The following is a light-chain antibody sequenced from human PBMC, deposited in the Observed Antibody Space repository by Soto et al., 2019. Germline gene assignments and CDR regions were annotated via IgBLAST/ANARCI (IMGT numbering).Light chain of an antibody. CDR3: SSYAGSNKGVV. J-gene: IGLJ2*01. V-gene: IGLV2-8*01. CDR2: EVI. CDR1: SSDVGGYNS. Sequence: QSALTQPPSASGSPGQSVTISCTGTSSDVGGYNSVSWCQQYPGRAPKLLMYEVIKRPSGVPDRFSGSNSGNTAALTVSGLQAEDAADYYCSSYAGSNKGVVFGGGTQLTVL.